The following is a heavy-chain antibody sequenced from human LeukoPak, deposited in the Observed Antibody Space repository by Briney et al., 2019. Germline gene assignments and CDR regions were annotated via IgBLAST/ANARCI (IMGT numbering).Heavy chain of an antibody. D-gene: IGHD6-6*01. CDR1: GFTFSSYA. CDR2: ITSSGGST. Sequence: QAGGSLRLSCAASGFTFSSYAMHWVRQAPGKGLEYVSAITSSGGSTYYADSVKGRFTISRDNSKNTLYLQMSSLRVDDTAVYYCTGFAARGDAFDIWGQGTMVSVSS. V-gene: IGHV3-64D*06. J-gene: IGHJ3*02. CDR3: TGFAARGDAFDI.